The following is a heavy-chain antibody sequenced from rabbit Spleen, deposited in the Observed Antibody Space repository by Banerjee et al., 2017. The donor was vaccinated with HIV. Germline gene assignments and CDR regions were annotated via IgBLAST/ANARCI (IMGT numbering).Heavy chain of an antibody. CDR3: ARDLAGYVGFGYISYLDL. J-gene: IGHJ4*01. CDR1: GFSFSVRYW. Sequence: QEQLVESGGGLVQPEGSLTLTCTASGFSFSVRYWLCWVRQTPGKGLEWVGCIDTGDDDGALYASWAKGRFTLSKTSSTTVTLQMTSLTAADTATYFCARDLAGYVGFGYISYLDLWGQGTLVTVS. D-gene: IGHD4-2*01. CDR2: IDTGDDDGA. V-gene: IGHV1S45*01.